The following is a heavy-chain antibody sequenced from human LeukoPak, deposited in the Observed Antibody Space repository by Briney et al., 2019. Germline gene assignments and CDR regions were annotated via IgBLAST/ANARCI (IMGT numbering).Heavy chain of an antibody. CDR1: GYTFTGYY. Sequence: GASVKVSCKASGYTFTGYYMHWVRQAPGQGLEWMGWINPNSGGTNYAQKFQGRVTMTRDTSISTAYMELSRLRSDDTAVYYCARRTYYYGSGSPDYYYYYMDVWGKGTTVTVSS. CDR3: ARRTYYYGSGSPDYYYYYMDV. J-gene: IGHJ6*03. D-gene: IGHD3-10*01. V-gene: IGHV1-2*02. CDR2: INPNSGGT.